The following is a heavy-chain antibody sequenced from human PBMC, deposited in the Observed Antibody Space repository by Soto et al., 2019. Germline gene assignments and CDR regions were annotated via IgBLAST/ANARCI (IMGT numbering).Heavy chain of an antibody. CDR1: GFTFSTYW. CDR3: ASRYLEYCSSASCSAPYDF. Sequence: EVQLVESGGGLVQPGGSLRLSCAASGFTFSTYWMSWVRQAPGKGLECVANIKQDGSEKYYVDSVKGRFTISRDNTKKSLYLQMNSLRAEDTAVYYCASRYLEYCSSASCSAPYDFWGQGTLVTVSS. CDR2: IKQDGSEK. V-gene: IGHV3-7*05. D-gene: IGHD2-2*01. J-gene: IGHJ4*02.